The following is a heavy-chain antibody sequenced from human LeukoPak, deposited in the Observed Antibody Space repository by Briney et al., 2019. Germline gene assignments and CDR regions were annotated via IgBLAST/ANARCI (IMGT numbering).Heavy chain of an antibody. D-gene: IGHD2-21*01. CDR3: ASLVV. J-gene: IGHJ4*02. CDR2: ISSSSDYT. CDR1: GFTFSSYS. Sequence: GGSLRLSCAASGFTFSSYSMTWVRQAPGKGLEWVSSISSSSDYTYYADSVKGRFTISRDNAKNSLYLQMKSLRAEDTAVYYCASLVVRGQGTLVTVSS. V-gene: IGHV3-21*01.